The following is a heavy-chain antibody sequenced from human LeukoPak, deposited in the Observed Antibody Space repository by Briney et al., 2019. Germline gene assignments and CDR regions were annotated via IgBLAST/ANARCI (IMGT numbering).Heavy chain of an antibody. CDR2: TYYRSKWYY. Sequence: SQTLSLTCAISGDSVSSISVAWNWIRQSPSRGLEWLGRTYYRSKWYYEYAVSVKSRINISPDTSKDQFSLQLTSVTPEDTAVYYCSLARSEYHYGMDVWGQGTTVTVSS. V-gene: IGHV6-1*01. J-gene: IGHJ6*02. CDR1: GDSVSSISVA. CDR3: SLARSEYHYGMDV.